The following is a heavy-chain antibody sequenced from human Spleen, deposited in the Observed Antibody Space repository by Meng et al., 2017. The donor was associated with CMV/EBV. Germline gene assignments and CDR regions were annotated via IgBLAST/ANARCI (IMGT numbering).Heavy chain of an antibody. J-gene: IGHJ6*02. V-gene: IGHV1-2*02. CDR1: GDTFSSYG. CDR3: GRGGSNRATYYYPNYFYGTDV. D-gene: IGHD2-2*01. Sequence: ASVKVSCKASGDTFSSYGISWVRQDPGQGLVWMGWINPNSGVTNYARIFEGRVTMTKDTSINTAHMELRRLRVDDTDVYYCGRGGSNRATYYYPNYFYGTDVWGQGTTVTVSS. CDR2: INPNSGVT.